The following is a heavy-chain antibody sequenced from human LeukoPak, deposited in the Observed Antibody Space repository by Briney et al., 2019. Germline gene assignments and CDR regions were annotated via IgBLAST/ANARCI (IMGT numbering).Heavy chain of an antibody. CDR2: VNSDGSST. Sequence: HPGGSLRLSCAASGFTLTSYWMHWVRQAPGKGLVWVSRVNSDGSSTTYADSVKGRFTISRDNAKNTLYLQMNSLRAEDTAVNYCARGRYYGMDVWGQGTTVSVSS. J-gene: IGHJ6*02. CDR3: ARGRYYGMDV. V-gene: IGHV3-74*01. CDR1: GFTLTSYW.